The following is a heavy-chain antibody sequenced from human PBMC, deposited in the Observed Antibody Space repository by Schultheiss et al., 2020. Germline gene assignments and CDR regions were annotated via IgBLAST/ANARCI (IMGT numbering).Heavy chain of an antibody. D-gene: IGHD4-11*01. CDR3: ARDLSHDYSNSGYYGMDV. CDR2: ISGSGGST. J-gene: IGHJ6*02. V-gene: IGHV3-23*01. Sequence: GSLRLSCAASGFTFSSYAMSWVRQAPGKGLEWVSAISGSGGSTYYADSVKGRFTISRDNSKNSLYLQMNSLRAEDTAVYYCARDLSHDYSNSGYYGMDVWGQGTTVTVAS. CDR1: GFTFSSYA.